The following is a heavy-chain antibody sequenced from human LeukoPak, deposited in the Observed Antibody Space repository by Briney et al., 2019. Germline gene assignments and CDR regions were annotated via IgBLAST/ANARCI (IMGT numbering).Heavy chain of an antibody. V-gene: IGHV3-30*03. D-gene: IGHD2-15*01. J-gene: IGHJ4*02. CDR2: ISYDGSNK. CDR1: GFTFSSYG. CDR3: ASDSAWNLHGGYLDH. Sequence: GRSLRLSCAASGFTFSSYGMHWVRQAPGKGLEWVAVISYDGSNKYYADSVKGRFIVSRDNSKNTLYLQMNSLRSEDTAVYYCASDSAWNLHGGYLDHWGQGTLVSVSS.